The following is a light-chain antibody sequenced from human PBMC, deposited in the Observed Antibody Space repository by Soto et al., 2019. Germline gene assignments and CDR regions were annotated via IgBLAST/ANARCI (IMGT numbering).Light chain of an antibody. CDR2: GAS. CDR1: QSVSSSY. J-gene: IGKJ3*01. V-gene: IGKV3-20*01. CDR3: QQYGNAPFT. Sequence: EIVLTQSPGTLSFSPGERATLTCRASQSVSSSYLAWFQQKPGQAPRLLIYGASSRATGIPDRFSGSGSGTDFTLTISTLEPEDCAVYYCQQYGNAPFTFCPGTKVDIK.